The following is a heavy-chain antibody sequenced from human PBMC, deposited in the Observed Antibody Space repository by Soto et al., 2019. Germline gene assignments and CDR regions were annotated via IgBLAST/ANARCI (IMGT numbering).Heavy chain of an antibody. V-gene: IGHV4-38-2*02. CDR1: GYSISSGYH. J-gene: IGHJ5*02. D-gene: IGHD1-26*01. CDR2: VHYSGNT. Sequence: SETLSLTCTVSGYSISSGYHWAWIRQPPGKGPEWLGSVHYSGNTYYNPSLKSRLTISVDKSKNQFSLNLSSVTAADTAVYYCARATSSGWELLGWFDPWGQGTLVTVSS. CDR3: ARATSSGWELLGWFDP.